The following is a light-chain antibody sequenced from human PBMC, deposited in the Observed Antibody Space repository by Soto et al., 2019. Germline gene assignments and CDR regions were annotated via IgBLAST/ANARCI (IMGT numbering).Light chain of an antibody. J-gene: IGLJ1*01. Sequence: QSALAQPASVSGSPGQSIIISCTGTSRDIGVYKYVCWYQQHPGKAPKLIIYEVINRPSGVSNRFSGSKSGNTASLTISGLQVDGEAEYFCFSFTTTSTHFLGNGTKVTVL. V-gene: IGLV2-14*01. CDR2: EVI. CDR3: FSFTTTSTHF. CDR1: SRDIGVYKY.